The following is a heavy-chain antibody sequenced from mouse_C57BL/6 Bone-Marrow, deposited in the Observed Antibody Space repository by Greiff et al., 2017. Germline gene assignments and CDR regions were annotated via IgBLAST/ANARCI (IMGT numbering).Heavy chain of an antibody. J-gene: IGHJ4*01. CDR1: GYTFTSYW. CDR2: IHPNSGST. Sequence: QVQLQQPGAELVKPGASVKLSCKASGYTFTSYWMHWVKQRPGQGLEWIGMIHPNSGSTNYNEKFKSKATLTVDKSSSTAYMQLSSLTSEDAAVYYCARSRNPYKDAMDYWGQGTSVTVSS. V-gene: IGHV1-64*01. CDR3: ARSRNPYKDAMDY. D-gene: IGHD1-3*01.